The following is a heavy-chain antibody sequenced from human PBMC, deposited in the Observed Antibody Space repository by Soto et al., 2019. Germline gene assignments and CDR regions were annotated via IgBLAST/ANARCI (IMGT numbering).Heavy chain of an antibody. V-gene: IGHV3-66*01. D-gene: IGHD1-26*01. Sequence: EVQLVEAGGGLVQPGGSLRLSCAASGFTVSNNSMSWVRQAPGKGLEWVSLIYSAGSTYYADSVKGRFTISRDNSKNTLYLQVTSLRAEDTAVYYCAGNSHKVYWGQGTLVTVSS. J-gene: IGHJ4*02. CDR1: GFTVSNNS. CDR2: IYSAGST. CDR3: AGNSHKVY.